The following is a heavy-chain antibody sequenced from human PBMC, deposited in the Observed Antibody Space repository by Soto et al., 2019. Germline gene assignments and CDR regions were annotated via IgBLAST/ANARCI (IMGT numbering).Heavy chain of an antibody. CDR1: GFTVSSNY. J-gene: IGHJ6*02. Sequence: GESLKISCAASGFTVSSNYMSWVRQAPGKGLEWVSVIYSGGSTYYADSVKGRFTISRHNSKNTLYLQMNSLRAEDTAVYYCARGGYDSSGYYYYGMDVWGQGTTVTVSS. CDR3: ARGGYDSSGYYYYGMDV. V-gene: IGHV3-66*01. CDR2: IYSGGST. D-gene: IGHD3-22*01.